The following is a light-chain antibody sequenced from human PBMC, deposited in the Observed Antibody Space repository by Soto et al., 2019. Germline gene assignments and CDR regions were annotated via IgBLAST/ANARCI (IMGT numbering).Light chain of an antibody. Sequence: QSGLTHPPSVSSSPGQSVTISCTGTSSDVGGFNSASWYQQHPGKAPKLMIYDVNKRPSGVPGRFSGSKSGSTASLTISGLQAEDEADYYCCSYAGSYSYAFATGTKVTV. CDR3: CSYAGSYSYA. CDR1: SSDVGGFNS. V-gene: IGLV2-11*01. CDR2: DVN. J-gene: IGLJ1*01.